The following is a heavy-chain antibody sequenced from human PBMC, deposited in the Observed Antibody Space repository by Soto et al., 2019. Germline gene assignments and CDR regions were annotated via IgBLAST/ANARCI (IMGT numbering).Heavy chain of an antibody. CDR3: AKGHYGDYSSVLAF. V-gene: IGHV3-30*18. D-gene: IGHD4-17*01. CDR2: ISYDGSNK. CDR1: GFTFSSYG. J-gene: IGHJ4*02. Sequence: GGSLRLSCAASGFTFSSYGMHWVRQAPGKGLEWVAVISYDGSNKYYADSVKGRFTISRDNSKNTLYLQMNSLRAEDTAVYYCAKGHYGDYSSVLAFWGQGTLVTVSS.